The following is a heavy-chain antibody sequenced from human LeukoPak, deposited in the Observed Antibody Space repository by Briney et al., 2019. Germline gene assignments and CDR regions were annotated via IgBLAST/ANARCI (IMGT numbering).Heavy chain of an antibody. CDR3: ARDRTSLGYCSSTSCYLVFDY. D-gene: IGHD2-2*01. V-gene: IGHV1-18*01. CDR1: GYTFTSYG. CDR2: ISAYNGNT. Sequence: ASVKVSCKASGYTFTSYGISWVRQAPGQGLEWMGWISAYNGNTNYAQKLQGRVTMTTGTSTSTAYMELRSLRSDDTAVYYCARDRTSLGYCSSTSCYLVFDYWGQGTLVTVSS. J-gene: IGHJ4*02.